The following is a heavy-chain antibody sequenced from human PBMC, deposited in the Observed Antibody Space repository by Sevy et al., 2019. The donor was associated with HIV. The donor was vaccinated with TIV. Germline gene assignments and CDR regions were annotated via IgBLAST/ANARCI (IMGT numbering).Heavy chain of an antibody. CDR1: GDFSDNY. CDR2: IYNSGTA. Sequence: SESLSLTCTVSGDFSDNYWNWIRQPAGKGLEWIGRIYNSGTADYKPSLKSRVTMSVDTSKNQISLKLSSLTAADTAVYYCARDRICSFLDCGWFDPWGQGTLVTVSS. V-gene: IGHV4-4*07. J-gene: IGHJ5*02. CDR3: ARDRICSFLDCGWFDP. D-gene: IGHD3-3*01.